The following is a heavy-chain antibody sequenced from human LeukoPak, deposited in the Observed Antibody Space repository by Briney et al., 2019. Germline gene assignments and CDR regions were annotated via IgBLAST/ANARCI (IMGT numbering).Heavy chain of an antibody. CDR1: GSTFSVYG. J-gene: IGHJ4*02. D-gene: IGHD3-10*01. Sequence: GGSRRLSWAVDGSTFSVYGMHWVRQAPGKGLEWVAVIWNDGSNKYYADSVKGRFTISRDNSKNTLYLQMNSLGAEDTAVYSCARASGPFDYWGQGTLVTVSS. V-gene: IGHV3-33*01. CDR3: ARASGPFDY. CDR2: IWNDGSNK.